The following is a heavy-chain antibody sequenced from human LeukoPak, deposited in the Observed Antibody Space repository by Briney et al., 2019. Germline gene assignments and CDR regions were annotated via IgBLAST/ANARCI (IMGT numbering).Heavy chain of an antibody. CDR3: AKDRLYSSSWDNFDY. J-gene: IGHJ4*02. CDR2: ISGSGGST. D-gene: IGHD6-13*01. Sequence: PGGSLRLSCAASGFTFSSYAMSWVRQAPGKGLEWVSAISGSGGSTYYADSVKGRFTISRDNSKNTLYLQMNSLRAEDTAVYYCAKDRLYSSSWDNFDYWGQGTLATVSS. V-gene: IGHV3-23*01. CDR1: GFTFSSYA.